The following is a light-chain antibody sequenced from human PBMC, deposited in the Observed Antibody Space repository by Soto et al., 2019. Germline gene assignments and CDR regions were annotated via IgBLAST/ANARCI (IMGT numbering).Light chain of an antibody. CDR1: SNNVGGYNY. Sequence: CAPTHPLPASGPPGRSSTITSTGNSNNVGGYNYVSWYQQHPGKAPKLMIYYVSHRPSGVSNRFSGSKSGNTASLTISGLQAEDEADYYCSSYTSINSYVFGAGTKVTVL. J-gene: IGLJ1*01. CDR3: SSYTSINSYV. CDR2: YVS. V-gene: IGLV2-14*03.